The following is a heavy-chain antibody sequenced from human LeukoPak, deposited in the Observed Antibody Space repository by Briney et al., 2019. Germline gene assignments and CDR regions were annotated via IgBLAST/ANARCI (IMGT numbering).Heavy chain of an antibody. CDR2: IYTDGTT. J-gene: IGHJ4*02. V-gene: IGHV3-53*05. CDR3: VKDIRRGYNFGYDQFAY. D-gene: IGHD5-18*01. Sequence: GGSLRLSCAASGFSVSTNFMSWVRQAPGKGLEWVSLIYTDGTTSYADSVKGRFAISRDNSKNTVSLQMNSLRAEDTALYYCVKDIRRGYNFGYDQFAYWGQGTLVTVSS. CDR1: GFSVSTNF.